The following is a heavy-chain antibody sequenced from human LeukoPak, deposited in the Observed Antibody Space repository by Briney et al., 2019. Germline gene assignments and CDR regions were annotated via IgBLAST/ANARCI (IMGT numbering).Heavy chain of an antibody. CDR1: GFTFSSYG. Sequence: GGSLRLSCAASGFTFSSYGMHWVRRAPGKGLECVAFIRYDGSNKYYADSVKGRFTISRDNSKNTLYLQMNSLRAEDTAVYYCANGAAIGYYFDYWGQGTLVTVSS. V-gene: IGHV3-30*02. CDR2: IRYDGSNK. CDR3: ANGAAIGYYFDY. J-gene: IGHJ4*02. D-gene: IGHD2-2*02.